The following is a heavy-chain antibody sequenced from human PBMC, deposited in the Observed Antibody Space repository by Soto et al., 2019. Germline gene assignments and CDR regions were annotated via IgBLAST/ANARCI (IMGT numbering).Heavy chain of an antibody. V-gene: IGHV3-23*01. J-gene: IGHJ6*03. Sequence: GGSLRLSCAASGFTFGNYAMTWVRQAPGKGLEWISTISGSGVSTDYADSVKGRFTISRDNSKNTLYLQVNSLRVDDTAIYYCAKMNEYYYLDVRGQGTTVTVSS. CDR3: AKMNEYYYLDV. CDR2: ISGSGVST. CDR1: GFTFGNYA.